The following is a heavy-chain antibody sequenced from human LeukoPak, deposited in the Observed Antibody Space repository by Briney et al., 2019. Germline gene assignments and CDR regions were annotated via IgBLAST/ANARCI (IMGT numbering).Heavy chain of an antibody. D-gene: IGHD2-2*01. CDR3: ARDNGYCSSTSCYNWFDP. V-gene: IGHV4-30-2*01. J-gene: IGHJ5*02. CDR1: GGSISSGGYS. Sequence: SETLSLTCAVSGGSISSGGYSWSWIRQPPGKGLEWIGYIYHSGSTYYNPSLKSRVTISVDRSKNQFSLKLSSVTAADTAVYYCARDNGYCSSTSCYNWFDPWGQGTLVTVSS. CDR2: IYHSGST.